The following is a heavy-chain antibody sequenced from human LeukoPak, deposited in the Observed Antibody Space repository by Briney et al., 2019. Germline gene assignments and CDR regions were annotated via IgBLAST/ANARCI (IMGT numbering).Heavy chain of an antibody. Sequence: SETLSLTCTVSGGSISSSSYYWAWIRQPPGEGLEWIGSVYHSGITYYTPSLKSRVSISVGTSKNQFSLKVTSVTAADTAVYYCAREWQYQFDYWGQGSLVTVSS. J-gene: IGHJ4*02. V-gene: IGHV4-39*07. CDR2: VYHSGIT. D-gene: IGHD4-11*01. CDR3: AREWQYQFDY. CDR1: GGSISSSSYY.